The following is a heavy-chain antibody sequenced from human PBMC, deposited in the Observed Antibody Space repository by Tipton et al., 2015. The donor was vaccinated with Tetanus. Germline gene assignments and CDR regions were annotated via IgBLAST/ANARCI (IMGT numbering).Heavy chain of an antibody. Sequence: SLRLSCAASGFTFSSYWMSWVRQAPGKGLEWVANIKQDGSEKYYVDSVKGRFTISRDNAKNSLYLQMNTLRAEDTAVYYCASSQVLHYFDCWGQGTLVTVSS. CDR3: ASSQVLHYFDC. CDR1: GFTFSSYW. D-gene: IGHD2-15*01. V-gene: IGHV3-7*03. J-gene: IGHJ4*02. CDR2: IKQDGSEK.